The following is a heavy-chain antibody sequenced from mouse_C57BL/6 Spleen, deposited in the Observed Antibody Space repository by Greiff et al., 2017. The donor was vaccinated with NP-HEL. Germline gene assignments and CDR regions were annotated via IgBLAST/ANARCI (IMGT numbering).Heavy chain of an antibody. CDR2: ITPSSGYT. CDR1: GYTFTSYT. CDR3: AREGSPYDGDY. J-gene: IGHJ2*01. V-gene: IGHV1-4*01. D-gene: IGHD2-12*01. Sequence: VQRVESGAELARPGASVKMSCKASGYTFTSYTMHWVKQRPGQGLEWIGYITPSSGYTKYNQKFKDKATLTADKSSSTAYMQLSSLTSEDSAVYYCAREGSPYDGDYWGQGTTLTVSS.